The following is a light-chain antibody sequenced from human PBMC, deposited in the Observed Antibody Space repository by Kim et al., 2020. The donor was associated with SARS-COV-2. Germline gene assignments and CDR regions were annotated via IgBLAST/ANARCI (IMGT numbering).Light chain of an antibody. CDR1: SLRGYY. CDR2: GDK. V-gene: IGLV3-19*01. J-gene: IGLJ3*02. Sequence: SSELTQDPAVSVALGQTVRITCQGDSLRGYYASWFQQKSGQAPILVMYGDKNRHSGIPDRCSGSGSGNTASLTITGAQAEDEADYYCNSRDSSGNNVLFG. CDR3: NSRDSSGNNVL.